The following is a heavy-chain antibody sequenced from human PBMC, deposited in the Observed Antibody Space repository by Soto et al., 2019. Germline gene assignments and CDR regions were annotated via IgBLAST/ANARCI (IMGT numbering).Heavy chain of an antibody. CDR1: GYSFTSYW. CDR3: ERLYEGGGSGGSCYDAFDI. Sequence: GESLKISCKGSGYSFTSYWIGWVRQMPGKGLEWMGIIYPGDSDTRYSPSFQGQVTISADKSISTAYLQWSSLKASDTAMYYGERLYEGGGSGGSCYDAFDIWGQGTMVTVSS. J-gene: IGHJ3*02. D-gene: IGHD2-15*01. V-gene: IGHV5-51*01. CDR2: IYPGDSDT.